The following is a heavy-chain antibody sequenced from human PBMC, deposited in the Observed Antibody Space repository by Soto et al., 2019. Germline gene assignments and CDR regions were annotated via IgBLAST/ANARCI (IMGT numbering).Heavy chain of an antibody. CDR1: GFTFSSYW. Sequence: EVQLVESGGGLVQPGGSLRLSCAASGFTFSSYWMSWVRQAPGKGPEWVANVNQDGGEKFYVGSVKGRFTISRDNAMNSLYLQMNSLRAEDTAVYYCARGRPVPYWGQGTLVTVSS. CDR2: VNQDGGEK. CDR3: ARGRPVPY. V-gene: IGHV3-7*01. J-gene: IGHJ4*02. D-gene: IGHD3-10*01.